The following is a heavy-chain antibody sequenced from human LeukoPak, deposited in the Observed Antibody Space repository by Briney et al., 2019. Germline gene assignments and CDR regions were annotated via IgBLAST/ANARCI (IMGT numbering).Heavy chain of an antibody. J-gene: IGHJ4*02. V-gene: IGHV3-7*01. CDR2: IKDDGNEE. D-gene: IGHD3-22*01. Sequence: GRSLRLSCAASGFTFSSYAMHWVRQAPGKGLEWAANIKDDGNEEYYVDSVKGRFTISRDNAKNSLYLQMYSLRVEDTAVYYCRRDPYYDSLDYWGRGTLVTVSS. CDR1: GFTFSSYA. CDR3: RRDPYYDSLDY.